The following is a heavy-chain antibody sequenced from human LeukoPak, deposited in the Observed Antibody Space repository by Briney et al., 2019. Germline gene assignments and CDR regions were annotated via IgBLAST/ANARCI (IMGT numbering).Heavy chain of an antibody. Sequence: PGGSLRLSCRASGFTFSTYTFHWVRQAPGKGMEWVAVISSDGSKKYYADSVKGRFTISRDNSKNTLYLQMNSLRAEDTAVYYCARDFSRGSYKGRDYYMDVWGKGTTVTVSS. V-gene: IGHV3-30*04. CDR3: ARDFSRGSYKGRDYYMDV. CDR2: ISSDGSKK. D-gene: IGHD1-26*01. CDR1: GFTFSTYT. J-gene: IGHJ6*03.